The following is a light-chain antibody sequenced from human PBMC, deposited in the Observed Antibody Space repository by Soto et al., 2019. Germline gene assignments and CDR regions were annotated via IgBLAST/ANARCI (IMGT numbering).Light chain of an antibody. J-gene: IGLJ1*01. CDR1: GSNIGSNT. CDR2: SNN. CDR3: AAWDDSLNGLYV. Sequence: QSVLTQPPSASGTPGHRVTISCSGSGSNIGSNTVNCYQQLPGTAPKLLIYSNNQRPSGVPDRFSGSKSGTSASLAISGRQSEDEADYYCAAWDDSLNGLYVFGTGTKVTVL. V-gene: IGLV1-44*01.